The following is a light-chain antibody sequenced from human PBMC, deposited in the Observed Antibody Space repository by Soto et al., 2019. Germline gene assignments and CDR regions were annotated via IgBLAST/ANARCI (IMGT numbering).Light chain of an antibody. CDR3: ETWDSNTHV. Sequence: QLVLTQSSSASASLGSSVKLTCTLSSGHSSYIIAWHQQQPGKAPRYLMKLEGSGSYNKGSGVPDRFSGSSSGADRYLTISNHQFEDEADYYCETWDSNTHVFGGGTKVTVL. J-gene: IGLJ3*02. CDR2: LEGSGSY. V-gene: IGLV4-60*02. CDR1: SGHSSYI.